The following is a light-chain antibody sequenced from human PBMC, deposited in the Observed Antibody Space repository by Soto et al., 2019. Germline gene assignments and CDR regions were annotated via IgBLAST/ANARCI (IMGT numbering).Light chain of an antibody. CDR1: QSVSINY. CDR3: QQYASSPNT. Sequence: EIVLTQSPGTVSLSPGERATLSCRASQSVSINYLAWYQQKPGQAPRLLIYGASSRATGIPDRFSGSGSGTDFTLTISTLEPEDFAVYYCQQYASSPNTFGQGTKLEIK. J-gene: IGKJ2*01. V-gene: IGKV3-20*01. CDR2: GAS.